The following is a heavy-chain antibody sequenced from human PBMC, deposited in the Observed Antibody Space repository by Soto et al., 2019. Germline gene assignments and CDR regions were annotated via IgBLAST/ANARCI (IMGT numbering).Heavy chain of an antibody. J-gene: IGHJ6*02. D-gene: IGHD2-2*01. V-gene: IGHV1-46*01. CDR2: INPSGGST. CDR3: ARETLLPVVVPAADTDRHSGMDV. Sequence: QVQLVQSGAEVKKPGASVKVSCKASGYTFTSYYMHWVRQAPGQGLEWMGIINPSGGSTSYAQKFQGRVTMTRDTSTSTVYMELSSLRSEDTAVYYCARETLLPVVVPAADTDRHSGMDVWGQGTTVTVSS. CDR1: GYTFTSYY.